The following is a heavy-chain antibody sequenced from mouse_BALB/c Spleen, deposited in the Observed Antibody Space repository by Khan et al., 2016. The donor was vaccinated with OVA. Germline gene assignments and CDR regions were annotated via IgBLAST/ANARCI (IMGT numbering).Heavy chain of an antibody. J-gene: IGHJ4*01. CDR2: INTETGEP. CDR1: GYTFTDYS. CDR3: ARGGGSYAMDY. Sequence: QIQLVQSGPELKKPEETVKISCKASGYTFTDYSMHWVKQAPGKGLKWMGWINTETGEPTYADDFKGRFAFSLETSASTAYLQINNLKNEDTATYFCARGGGSYAMDYWGQGTSVTVSS. V-gene: IGHV9-2-1*01.